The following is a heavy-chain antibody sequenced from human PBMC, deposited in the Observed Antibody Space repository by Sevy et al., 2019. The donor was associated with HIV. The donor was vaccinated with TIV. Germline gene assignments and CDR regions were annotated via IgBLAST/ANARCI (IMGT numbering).Heavy chain of an antibody. V-gene: IGHV6-1*01. CDR2: TYYRSKWYN. CDR3: ARAPEQLAIHYFDY. J-gene: IGHJ4*02. Sequence: SQTLSLTCAISGDSVSSNSAAWNWIRQSQSRGLEWLGRTYYRSKWYNDYAVSVKSRITINPDTSKNQFSLQLNSVTPEDTAVYYCARAPEQLAIHYFDYWGQGTLVTVSS. D-gene: IGHD6-13*01. CDR1: GDSVSSNSAA.